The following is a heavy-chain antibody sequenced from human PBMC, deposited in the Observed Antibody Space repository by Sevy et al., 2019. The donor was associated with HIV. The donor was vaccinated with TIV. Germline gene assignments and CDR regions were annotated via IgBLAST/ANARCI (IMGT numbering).Heavy chain of an antibody. CDR1: GGSFSGYY. V-gene: IGHV4-34*01. Sequence: SETLSLTCAVYGGSFSGYYWSWIRQPPGKGLEWIGEINHSGSTNYNPSLKSRVTISVDTSKNQFSLKLSYVTAADTAVYYCARDSKTGTPPKVYYYYGMDVWGQGTTVTVSS. J-gene: IGHJ6*02. D-gene: IGHD1-7*01. CDR2: INHSGST. CDR3: ARDSKTGTPPKVYYYYGMDV.